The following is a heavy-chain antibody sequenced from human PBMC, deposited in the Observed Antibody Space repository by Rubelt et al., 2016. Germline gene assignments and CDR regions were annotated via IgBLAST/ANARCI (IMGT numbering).Heavy chain of an antibody. CDR3: ARLRWNDFWFDP. J-gene: IGHJ5*02. CDR1: GGSLNGYY. V-gene: IGHV4-34*01. CDR2: ISPRGRT. Sequence: QVQLQQWGAGVLKPSETLSLTCAVYGGSLNGYYWSWFRQAPGKGLEWIGEISPRGRTNYNPSLKSRVTISVDTSKNQFSLMLSAVTAADTAVYYCARLRWNDFWFDPWGQGTLVTVSS. D-gene: IGHD1-1*01.